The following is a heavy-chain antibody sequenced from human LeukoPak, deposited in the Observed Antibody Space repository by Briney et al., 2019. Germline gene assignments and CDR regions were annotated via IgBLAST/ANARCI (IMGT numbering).Heavy chain of an antibody. J-gene: IGHJ4*02. CDR1: GFTFNTYA. D-gene: IGHD2-2*01. CDR2: ISYDGSNK. V-gene: IGHV3-30-3*01. CDR3: ARIQGGVIPTAYFDN. Sequence: GGSLRLSCAASGFTFNTYALHWVRQAPGKGLAWVAFISYDGSNKYYADSVKGRFTISRDNSKNTVSVQMNSLGAEDTAVYYCARIQGGVIPTAYFDNWGQGILVTVSS.